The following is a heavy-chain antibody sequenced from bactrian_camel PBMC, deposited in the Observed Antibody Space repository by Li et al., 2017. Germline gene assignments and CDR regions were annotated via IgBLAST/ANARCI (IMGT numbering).Heavy chain of an antibody. CDR2: ISTYTNST. Sequence: DVQLVESGGGSIQAGGSLRLSCAASGVTYSRYCLGWFRQAPTKEREWVAAISTYTNSTRYGDSVKERFTISADNAKNIVYLQMNDLKREDTGMYYCATKDFPPCRPPLYDYISDDQGTQVTVS. CDR1: GVTYSRYC. J-gene: IGHJ4*01. D-gene: IGHD2*01. V-gene: IGHV3S40*01.